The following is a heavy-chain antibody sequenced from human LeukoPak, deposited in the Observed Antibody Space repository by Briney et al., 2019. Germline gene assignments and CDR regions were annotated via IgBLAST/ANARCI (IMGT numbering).Heavy chain of an antibody. CDR2: IYHSGST. V-gene: IGHV4-30-2*01. D-gene: IGHD3-16*01. CDR1: GGSISSGGYS. J-gene: IGHJ5*02. Sequence: PSETLSLTCAVSGGSISSGGYSWRWIRQPPGKGLEWIGYIYHSGSTYYNPSLKSRVTISVDRSKNQFSLKLSSVTAAGTAVYYCARGRGSPRYGWFDPWGQGTLVTVSS. CDR3: ARGRGSPRYGWFDP.